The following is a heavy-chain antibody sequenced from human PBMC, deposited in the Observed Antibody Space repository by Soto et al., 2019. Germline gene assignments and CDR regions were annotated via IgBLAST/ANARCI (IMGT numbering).Heavy chain of an antibody. V-gene: IGHV3-7*01. Sequence: EVQLVESGGGLVQPGGSPRLSCAASGFTFSSYWMSWVRQAPGKGLEWVANIKQDGSEKYYVDSVKGRFTISRDNAKNSLYLQMNSLRAEDTAVYYCARDLWLGPYDYWGQGTLVTVSS. CDR2: IKQDGSEK. D-gene: IGHD6-19*01. J-gene: IGHJ4*02. CDR1: GFTFSSYW. CDR3: ARDLWLGPYDY.